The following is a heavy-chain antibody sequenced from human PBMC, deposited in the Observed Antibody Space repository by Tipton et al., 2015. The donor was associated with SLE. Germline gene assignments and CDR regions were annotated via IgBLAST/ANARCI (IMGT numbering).Heavy chain of an antibody. Sequence: TLSLTCAVSGFSISSAYYWGWIRQPPGKGLEWIGYISYSGSTSYYPSLKSRVTISVDTSKNQFSLKLSSVTAADTAVYYCARGGRFLEWLTYWGQGTLVTVSS. CDR3: ARGGRFLEWLTY. V-gene: IGHV4-38-2*01. J-gene: IGHJ4*02. CDR1: GFSISSAYY. D-gene: IGHD3-3*01. CDR2: ISYSGST.